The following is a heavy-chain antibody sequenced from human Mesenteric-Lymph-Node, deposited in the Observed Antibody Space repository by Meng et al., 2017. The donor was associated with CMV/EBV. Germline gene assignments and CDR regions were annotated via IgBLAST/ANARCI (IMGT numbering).Heavy chain of an antibody. V-gene: IGHV4-34*01. Sequence: ESLKISCAAAGFTVSSNYMSWVRQPPGKGLEWIGEINHSGSTNYNPSLKSRVTISVDTSKNQFSLKLSSVTAADTAVYYCARVWWGRGESDYWGQGTLVTVSS. CDR2: INHSGST. J-gene: IGHJ4*02. CDR3: ARVWWGRGESDY. CDR1: GFTVSSNY. D-gene: IGHD2-21*01.